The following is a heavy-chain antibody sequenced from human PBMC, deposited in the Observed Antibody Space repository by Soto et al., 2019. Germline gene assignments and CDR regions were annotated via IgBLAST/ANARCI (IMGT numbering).Heavy chain of an antibody. Sequence: QVQLVESGGGVVQPGRSLRLSCAASGFTFSSYGMHWVRQAPGKGLEWVAVISYDGSNEYYADSVKGRFTISRDNSKNTLYLQMNSLRADDTAVYYCAKAARTKVTASESGGAGYWGQGTLVTVSS. CDR2: ISYDGSNE. CDR3: AKAARTKVTASESGGAGY. J-gene: IGHJ4*02. D-gene: IGHD4-17*01. CDR1: GFTFSSYG. V-gene: IGHV3-30*18.